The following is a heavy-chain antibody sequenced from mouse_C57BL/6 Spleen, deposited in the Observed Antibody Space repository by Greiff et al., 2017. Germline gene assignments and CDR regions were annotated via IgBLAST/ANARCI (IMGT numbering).Heavy chain of an antibody. D-gene: IGHD1-1*01. V-gene: IGHV1-19*01. CDR3: ALTTVVATDAMDY. J-gene: IGHJ4*01. CDR2: INPYNGGT. Sequence: EVQLQQSGPVLVKPGASVKMSCKASGYTFTDYYMNWVKQSHGKSLEWIGVINPYNGGTSYNQKFKGKATLTVDKSSSTAYMELNSLTSEDSAVYYCALTTVVATDAMDYWGQGTSVTVSS. CDR1: GYTFTDYY.